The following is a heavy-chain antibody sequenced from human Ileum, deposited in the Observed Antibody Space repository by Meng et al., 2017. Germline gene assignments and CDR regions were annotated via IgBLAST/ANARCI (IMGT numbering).Heavy chain of an antibody. V-gene: IGHV3-33*01. CDR3: ARANFLDAEYFQH. J-gene: IGHJ1*01. CDR2: IWYDGSNK. D-gene: IGHD3/OR15-3a*01. CDR1: GFTFSSYG. Sequence: QVELGGFGGGVVQPGRSLRLSCAASGFTFSSYGMHWVRQAPGKGLEWVAVIWYDGSNKYYADSVKGRFTISRDNSKNTLYLQMNSLRAEDTAVYYCARANFLDAEYFQHWGQGTLVTVSS.